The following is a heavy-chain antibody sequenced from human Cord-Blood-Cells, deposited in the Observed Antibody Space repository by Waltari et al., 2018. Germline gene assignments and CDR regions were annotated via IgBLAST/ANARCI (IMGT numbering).Heavy chain of an antibody. Sequence: QVQLVQSGAEVKKPGASVKVSCKASGYTFTGYYMHWVRQAPGQGLEWMGRINPNSGGTNYAQKFQGRVTMTRETSISTAYMELSRLRSDDTAMYYCARLIAAAGTSDYWGQGTLVTVSS. J-gene: IGHJ4*02. V-gene: IGHV1-2*06. D-gene: IGHD6-13*01. CDR2: INPNSGGT. CDR3: ARLIAAAGTSDY. CDR1: GYTFTGYY.